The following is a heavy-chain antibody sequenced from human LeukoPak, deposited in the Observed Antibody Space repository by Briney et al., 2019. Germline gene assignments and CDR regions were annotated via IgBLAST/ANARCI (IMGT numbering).Heavy chain of an antibody. V-gene: IGHV3-30*04. CDR1: GFTFSSYA. CDR3: ARDGPYSSSSGDVD. Sequence: GGSLRLSCAASGFTFSSYAMHWVRQAPGKGLEWVAVISYDGSNEYYADSVKGRFTISRDNSKNTLYLQMNSLRAEDTAVYYCARDGPYSSSSGDVDWGQGTLVTVSS. J-gene: IGHJ4*02. CDR2: ISYDGSNE. D-gene: IGHD6-6*01.